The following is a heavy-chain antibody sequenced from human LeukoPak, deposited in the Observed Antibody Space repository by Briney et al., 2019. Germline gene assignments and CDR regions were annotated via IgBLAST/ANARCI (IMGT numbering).Heavy chain of an antibody. J-gene: IGHJ6*03. CDR2: IIPIFGTA. Sequence: SVKVSCKASGGTFSSYAISWVRQAPGQGLEWMGGIIPIFGTANYAQKFQGRVTITADESTSTAYMELSSLRSEDTAVYYCARDGPGVLRFLERYYYYMDVWGKGTTVTVSS. CDR1: GGTFSSYA. V-gene: IGHV1-69*13. CDR3: ARDGPGVLRFLERYYYYMDV. D-gene: IGHD3-3*01.